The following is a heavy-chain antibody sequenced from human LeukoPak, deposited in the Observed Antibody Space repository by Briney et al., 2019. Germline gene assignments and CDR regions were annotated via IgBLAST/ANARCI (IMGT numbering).Heavy chain of an antibody. V-gene: IGHV3-7*03. Sequence: GGSLRLSCAASGFTFSSYWMSWVRQAPGKGLEWVANIKQDGSEKYYVDSVKGRFTISRDNAKNSLYLQMNSLRAEDTAVYYCARVRAAADYYYYYGMDVWGQGTTVTVSS. J-gene: IGHJ6*02. CDR3: ARVRAAADYYYYYGMDV. CDR2: IKQDGSEK. D-gene: IGHD6-25*01. CDR1: GFTFSSYW.